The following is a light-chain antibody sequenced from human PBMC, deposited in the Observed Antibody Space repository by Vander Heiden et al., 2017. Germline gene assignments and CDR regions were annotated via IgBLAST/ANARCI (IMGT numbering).Light chain of an antibody. Sequence: QSVLTQPPSVSAAPGQGVSISCTGSSSNLGARYDVHWYQHLPETAPKLLIYGNTNRPSGVPDRFSASKSGTSASRAITGLQAEDEADYYCQSYDSSLSGWVFGGGTKLTVL. CDR1: SSNLGARYD. V-gene: IGLV1-40*01. CDR3: QSYDSSLSGWV. CDR2: GNT. J-gene: IGLJ3*02.